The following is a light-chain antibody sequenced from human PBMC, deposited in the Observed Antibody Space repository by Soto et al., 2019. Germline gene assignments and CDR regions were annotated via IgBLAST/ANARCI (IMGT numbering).Light chain of an antibody. V-gene: IGKV3-11*01. Sequence: EIVLTQSPDTLSLSPGERATPSCRASQSVSGFLAWYQQKPGQAPRLLIFDASNRATGIPARFSASGSGTDFTLTISSLETEDFAVYYCHQRSNWPLTFGGGTKVDIK. CDR1: QSVSGF. CDR3: HQRSNWPLT. CDR2: DAS. J-gene: IGKJ4*01.